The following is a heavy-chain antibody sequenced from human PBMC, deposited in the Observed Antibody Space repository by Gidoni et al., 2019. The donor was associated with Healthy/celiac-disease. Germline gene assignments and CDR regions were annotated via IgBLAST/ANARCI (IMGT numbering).Heavy chain of an antibody. CDR2: IIPIFGTA. J-gene: IGHJ4*02. CDR1: GGTFSSYA. V-gene: IGHV1-69*06. CDR3: ARADLPDYYDFWSGYSSFDY. Sequence: EVKKPGSSVKVSCKASGGTFSSYAISWVRQAPGQGLEWMGGIIPIFGTANYAQKFQGRVTITADKSTSTAYMELSSLRSEDTAVYYCARADLPDYYDFWSGYSSFDYWGQGTLVTVSS. D-gene: IGHD3-3*01.